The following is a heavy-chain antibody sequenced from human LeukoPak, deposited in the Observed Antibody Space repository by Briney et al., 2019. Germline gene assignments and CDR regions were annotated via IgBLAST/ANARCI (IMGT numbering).Heavy chain of an antibody. CDR3: ARHLGTVMVFVGGVDYYYYMDV. CDR2: IYPGDSDT. D-gene: IGHD5-18*01. Sequence: HGESLKISCKGSGYSFTSYWIGWVRQMPGKGLEWMGIIYPGDSDTRYSPSFQGQVTISADKSISTAYLQWSSLKASDTAIYYCARHLGTVMVFVGGVDYYYYMDVWGKGTTVTVSS. CDR1: GYSFTSYW. J-gene: IGHJ6*03. V-gene: IGHV5-51*01.